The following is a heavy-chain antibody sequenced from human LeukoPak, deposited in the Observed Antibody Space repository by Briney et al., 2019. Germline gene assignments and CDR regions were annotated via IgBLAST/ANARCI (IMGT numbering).Heavy chain of an antibody. V-gene: IGHV3-21*01. CDR3: AKAGGSTVSHSDY. J-gene: IGHJ4*02. CDR2: ISSSTSYI. Sequence: GGSLRLSCAASGFTFSSYSMNWIRQAPGKGLEWVSSISSSTSYIYYADSVKGRFTISKDNAKNSLYLQMNSLRAEDTAVYYCAKAGGSTVSHSDYWGQGTLVTVSS. D-gene: IGHD4-17*01. CDR1: GFTFSSYS.